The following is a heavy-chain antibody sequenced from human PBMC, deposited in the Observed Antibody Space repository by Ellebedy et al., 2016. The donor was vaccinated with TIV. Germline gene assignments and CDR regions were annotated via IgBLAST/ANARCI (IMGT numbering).Heavy chain of an antibody. Sequence: AASVTVSCKASGYIFSSHLINWVRQAPGQGLEWLGWINTNTGNPSYAQGFTGRHVFSLATSVSTTYLQISSLKPEDTAVYYCARLGGHTYQAAFDIWGQGTVVTVS. CDR3: ARLGGHTYQAAFDI. J-gene: IGHJ3*02. CDR2: INTNTGNP. D-gene: IGHD3-16*01. CDR1: GYIFSSHL. V-gene: IGHV7-4-1*02.